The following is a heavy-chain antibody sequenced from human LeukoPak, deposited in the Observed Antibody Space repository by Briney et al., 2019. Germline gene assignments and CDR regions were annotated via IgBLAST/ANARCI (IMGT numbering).Heavy chain of an antibody. CDR2: IYYSGST. V-gene: IGHV4-59*01. CDR1: GFTFSSYW. CDR3: ARRGGSGRSFDY. J-gene: IGHJ4*02. D-gene: IGHD3-10*01. Sequence: GSLRLSCAASGFTFSSYWMSWLRQPPGKGLEWIGYIYYSGSTNYNPSLKSRVTISVDTSKNQFSLKVSSVTAADTAVYYCARRGGSGRSFDYWGQGTLVTVSS.